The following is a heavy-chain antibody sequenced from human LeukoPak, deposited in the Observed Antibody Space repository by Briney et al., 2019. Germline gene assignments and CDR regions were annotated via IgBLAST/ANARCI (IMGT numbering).Heavy chain of an antibody. V-gene: IGHV3-21*01. Sequence: GGSLRLSCAASGFTFSSYSMNWVRQAPGKGLEWVSSISSSSSYIYYADSVKGRFTISRDNAKNSLYLQMNSLRAEDTAVYYCASTYCSSTSCYDGVNWFDPWGQGTLVTVSS. CDR1: GFTFSSYS. D-gene: IGHD2-2*01. CDR2: ISSSSSYI. CDR3: ASTYCSSTSCYDGVNWFDP. J-gene: IGHJ5*02.